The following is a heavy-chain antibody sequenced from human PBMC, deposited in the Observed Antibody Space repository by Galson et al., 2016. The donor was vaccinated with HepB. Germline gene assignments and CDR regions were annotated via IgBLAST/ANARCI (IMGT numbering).Heavy chain of an antibody. V-gene: IGHV3-30-3*01. CDR3: AIGYLRPYYYDNRYYVPLDY. CDR1: GFIFSSYA. D-gene: IGHD3-22*01. Sequence: SLRLSCAASGFIFSSYAMHWVRQAPGKGLEWVAVISYDGNTEHYADSVKGRFTISRDNSKNTLYLQVNRLTADDTAVYYCAIGYLRPYYYDNRYYVPLDYWGQGTLVTVSS. J-gene: IGHJ4*02. CDR2: ISYDGNTE.